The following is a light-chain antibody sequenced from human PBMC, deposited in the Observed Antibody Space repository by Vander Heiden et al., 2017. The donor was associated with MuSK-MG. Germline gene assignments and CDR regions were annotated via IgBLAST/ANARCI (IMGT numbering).Light chain of an antibody. Sequence: FQLTQSPSSLSASVGDRVTITCQASQDISNYLNWYQQKPGKAPKLLIYDASNLETGVPSRFSGSGSGTDFTFTISSLQPEDIATYYCQQYDNLPITFGQGTRLEIK. J-gene: IGKJ5*01. CDR2: DAS. CDR1: QDISNY. V-gene: IGKV1-33*01. CDR3: QQYDNLPIT.